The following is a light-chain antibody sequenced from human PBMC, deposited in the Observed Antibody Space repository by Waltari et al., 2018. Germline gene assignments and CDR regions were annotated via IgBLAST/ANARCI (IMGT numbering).Light chain of an antibody. J-gene: IGKJ3*01. Sequence: ELAMTPSPATRPVSPGESPTLSCRASKSVYTHLPWYQQRPGQAPRLLVYGASHRAAGVPPRFSGSGSGTEFTLTITSVQSDDFVIYFCQHYDNWPFTFGPGTKVDLK. CDR2: GAS. V-gene: IGKV3-15*01. CDR3: QHYDNWPFT. CDR1: KSVYTH.